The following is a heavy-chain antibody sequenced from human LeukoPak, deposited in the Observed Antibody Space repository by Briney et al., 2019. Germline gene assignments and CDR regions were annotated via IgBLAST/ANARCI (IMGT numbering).Heavy chain of an antibody. CDR2: IIPILGIA. CDR3: ASGSSGEWFDP. V-gene: IGHV1-69*04. CDR1: GGTFSSYA. Sequence: SVKVSCKASGGTFSSYAISWVRQAPGQGLEWMGRIIPILGIANYAQKFQGRVTITADKSTSTAYMELSSLRSEDTAVYYCASGSSGEWFDPWGQGTLVTVSS. D-gene: IGHD6-19*01. J-gene: IGHJ5*02.